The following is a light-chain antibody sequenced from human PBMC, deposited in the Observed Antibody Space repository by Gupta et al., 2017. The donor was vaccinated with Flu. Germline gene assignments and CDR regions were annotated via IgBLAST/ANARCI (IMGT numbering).Light chain of an antibody. CDR1: NSDVGAYRF. V-gene: IGLV2-8*01. Sequence: SALTQPPSASGSPGQSVTISCTGSNSDVGAYRFVSWFQQHAGKAPKLIIYEVTKRPSGVPDRFSGSKSGNTASLTVSGLQAEEEADYYCSSYAGSDTFVFGTGTEVTVL. CDR2: EVT. J-gene: IGLJ1*01. CDR3: SSYAGSDTFV.